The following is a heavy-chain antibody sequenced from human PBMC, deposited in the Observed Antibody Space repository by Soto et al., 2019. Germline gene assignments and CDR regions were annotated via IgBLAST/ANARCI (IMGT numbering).Heavy chain of an antibody. CDR3: AREGEMPYYYYGLDV. CDR2: ISGYDGHT. Sequence: ASVKVSCKASGYTFTTYGITWVRQAPGQGLEWMGWISGYDGHTKYAQKFQGRVIMTTDTSTSTVYMDLRSLRSDDTAVYYCAREGEMPYYYYGLDVWGQGTTVTVSS. V-gene: IGHV1-18*01. D-gene: IGHD3-16*01. CDR1: GYTFTTYG. J-gene: IGHJ6*02.